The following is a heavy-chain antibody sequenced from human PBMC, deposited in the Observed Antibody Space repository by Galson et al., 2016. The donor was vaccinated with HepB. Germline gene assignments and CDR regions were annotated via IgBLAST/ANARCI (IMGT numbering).Heavy chain of an antibody. J-gene: IGHJ4*02. V-gene: IGHV3-30-3*01. D-gene: IGHD3-9*01. CDR1: GFTFSSYA. Sequence: SLRLSCAASGFTFSSYAMHWVRQAPGKGLEWVAVISYDGSKNYYADSVKGRFTISRDNSKNTLYLQMNTLRAEDTAVYYCARSAGAAGYDIFTGYRHFDYWGQGTLVTVSS. CDR3: ARSAGAAGYDIFTGYRHFDY. CDR2: ISYDGSKN.